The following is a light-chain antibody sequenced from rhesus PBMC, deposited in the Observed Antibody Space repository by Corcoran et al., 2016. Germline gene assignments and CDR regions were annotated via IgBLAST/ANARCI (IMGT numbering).Light chain of an antibody. J-gene: IGKJ2*01. CDR1: ENDNNY. CDR2: KAS. Sequence: DIQMTQSPSSLSASVGDRVTITCRGSENDNNYLHWYQQKPGKAPKLLSCKASNCQSGVPSRFSGNGSWTDFTLTISDLQPEDFATYYCQHSYDTPYSFGQGTKVEIK. V-gene: IGKV1-74*01. CDR3: QHSYDTPYS.